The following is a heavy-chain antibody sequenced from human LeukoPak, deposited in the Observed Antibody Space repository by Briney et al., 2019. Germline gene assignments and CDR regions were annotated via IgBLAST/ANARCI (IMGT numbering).Heavy chain of an antibody. V-gene: IGHV4-59*08. D-gene: IGHD1-7*01. CDR3: ARHSNWNYDY. CDR1: GGAISSYY. J-gene: IGHJ4*02. Sequence: SSETLSLTCTVSGGAISSYYWSWIRQPPGKGLEWIGYIYYSGSTNYNPSLKSRVIISLDTSKNQFSLKLSSMTAADTAVYYCARHSNWNYDYWGQGTLVTVSS. CDR2: IYYSGST.